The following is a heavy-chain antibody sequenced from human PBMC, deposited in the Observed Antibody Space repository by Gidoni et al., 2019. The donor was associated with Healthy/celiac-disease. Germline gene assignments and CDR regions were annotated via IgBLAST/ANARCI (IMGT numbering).Heavy chain of an antibody. J-gene: IGHJ6*03. D-gene: IGHD2-15*01. CDR3: ASHSPRRGGYQNHMDV. Sequence: QVQLVQSGAEVKKPGSSVQVSCKASGGTFSSYAISWVRQAPGQGLEWRGGIIPIFGTANYEQKFQGRVTITADESTSTAYMELSSLRSEDTAVYYCASHSPRRGGYQNHMDVWGKGTTVTVSS. CDR1: GGTFSSYA. CDR2: IIPIFGTA. V-gene: IGHV1-69*01.